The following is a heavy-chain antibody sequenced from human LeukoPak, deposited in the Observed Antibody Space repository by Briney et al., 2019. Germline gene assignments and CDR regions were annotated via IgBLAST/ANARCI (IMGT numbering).Heavy chain of an antibody. CDR3: AREAAMGYYYYMDV. V-gene: IGHV1-69*05. D-gene: IGHD6-25*01. CDR1: GYTFTSYD. CDR2: IIPIFGTA. J-gene: IGHJ6*03. Sequence: SVKVSCKASGYTFTSYDINWVRQAPGQGLEWMGRIIPIFGTANYAQKFQGRVTITTDESTSTAYMELSSLRSEDTAVYYCAREAAMGYYYYMDVWGKGTTVTVSS.